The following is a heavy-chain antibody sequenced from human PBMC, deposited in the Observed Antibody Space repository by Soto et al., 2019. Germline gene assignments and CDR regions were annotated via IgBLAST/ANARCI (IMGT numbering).Heavy chain of an antibody. J-gene: IGHJ4*02. V-gene: IGHV4-31*03. CDR1: GGSISSGGYY. CDR2: IYFSGST. D-gene: IGHD6-13*01. Sequence: QVQLQESGPGLVKPSQTLSLTCTVSGGSISSGGYYWSWIRQHPGKGLEWIGYIYFSGSTYYNPSLKSRLTISVDTSKNQFSLKLSSVTAADTAVYYCAREGDSSSWIDYWGQGTLVTVSS. CDR3: AREGDSSSWIDY.